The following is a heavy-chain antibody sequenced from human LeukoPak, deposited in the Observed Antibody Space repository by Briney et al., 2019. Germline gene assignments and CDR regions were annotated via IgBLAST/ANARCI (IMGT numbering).Heavy chain of an antibody. J-gene: IGHJ4*02. CDR2: ISSSGSTI. D-gene: IGHD6-13*01. Sequence: PGGSLRLSCAASGFTVSSNYMSWVRQAPGKGLEWVSYISSSGSTIYYADSVKGRFTISRDNAKNSLYLQMNSLRAEDTAVYYCARDPPIAAYDYWGQGTLVTVSS. V-gene: IGHV3-11*04. CDR3: ARDPPIAAYDY. CDR1: GFTVSSNY.